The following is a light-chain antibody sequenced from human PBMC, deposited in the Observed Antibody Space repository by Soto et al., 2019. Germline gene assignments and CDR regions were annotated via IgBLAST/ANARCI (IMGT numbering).Light chain of an antibody. CDR3: QQYTPFSIT. J-gene: IGKJ5*01. V-gene: IGKV1-5*01. CDR1: QSISSW. CDR2: DAS. Sequence: DIQMTQSPSTLSASVGDRVTITCRASQSISSWLAWYQQKPGKAPKLLIYDASSLESGVPSRSSGSGSGTEFTLTISSLQPDDFATYYCQQYTPFSITFGQGTRLEIK.